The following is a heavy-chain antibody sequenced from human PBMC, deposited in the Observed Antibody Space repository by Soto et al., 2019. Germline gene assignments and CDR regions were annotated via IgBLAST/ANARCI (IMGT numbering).Heavy chain of an antibody. Sequence: QVQLVESGGGVVQPGRSLRLSCAASGFTFSSYGMHWVRQAPGKGLEWVAVISYDGSNKYYADSVKGRFTISRDNSKNMLYLQMNSLRAEDTAVYYCAKGYDSSGYYHFDYWGQGTLVTVSS. D-gene: IGHD3-22*01. V-gene: IGHV3-30*18. CDR3: AKGYDSSGYYHFDY. CDR2: ISYDGSNK. J-gene: IGHJ4*02. CDR1: GFTFSSYG.